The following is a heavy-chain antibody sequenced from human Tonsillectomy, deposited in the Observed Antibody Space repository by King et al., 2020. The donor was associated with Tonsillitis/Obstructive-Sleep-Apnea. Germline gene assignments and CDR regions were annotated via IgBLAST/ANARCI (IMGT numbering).Heavy chain of an antibody. CDR3: ARGIVLMVYATFDY. CDR2: INHSGST. Sequence: VQLPQWGAGLLKPSETLSLTCAVYGESFSGYYWSWIRQPPGKGLVWIGEINHSGSTNYNPSLKSRVTISVDTSKNQFSLKLSSVTAADTAVYYCARGIVLMVYATFDYWGQGTLVTVSS. J-gene: IGHJ4*02. D-gene: IGHD2-8*01. V-gene: IGHV4-34*01. CDR1: GESFSGYY.